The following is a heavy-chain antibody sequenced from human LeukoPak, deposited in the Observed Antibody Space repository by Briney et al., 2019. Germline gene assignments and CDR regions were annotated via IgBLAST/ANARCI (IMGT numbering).Heavy chain of an antibody. J-gene: IGHJ4*02. D-gene: IGHD3-3*01. V-gene: IGHV1-69*04. CDR1: GGTFSSYT. Sequence: ASVKVSCKASGGTFSSYTISWVRQAPGQGLEWMGRIIPILGIADYAQKFQGRVTITADKSTSTAYMELSSLRSEDTAVYYCARDIRGITISLWGQGTLVTVSS. CDR2: IIPILGIA. CDR3: ARDIRGITISL.